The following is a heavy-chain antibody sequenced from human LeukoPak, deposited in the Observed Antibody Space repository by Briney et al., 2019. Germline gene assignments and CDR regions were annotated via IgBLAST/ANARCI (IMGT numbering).Heavy chain of an antibody. V-gene: IGHV3-9*01. CDR3: AKGVRFRHTKKYYFDY. CDR1: GFTFDDYA. D-gene: IGHD3-10*01. CDR2: ISWNSGSI. J-gene: IGHJ4*02. Sequence: GGSLRLSCAASGFTFDDYAMHWVRQAPGKGLEWVSGISWNSGSIGYADSVKGRFTISRDNAKNSLYLQMNSLRAEDTALYYCAKGVRFRHTKKYYFDYWGQGTLVIVSS.